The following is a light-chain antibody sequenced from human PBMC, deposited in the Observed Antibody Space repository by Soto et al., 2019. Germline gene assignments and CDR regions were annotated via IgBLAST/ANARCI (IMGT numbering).Light chain of an antibody. CDR3: CSYAGSYTYV. V-gene: IGLV2-11*01. Sequence: QSFLTQPRSVSGSPGQSVTISCTGTSSDLGGYNYVSWYQQHPGKAPKLMIYDVSKRPSGVPDRFSGSKSGNTASLTISGLQAEDEADYYCCSYAGSYTYVFGTGTKVTVL. CDR2: DVS. CDR1: SSDLGGYNY. J-gene: IGLJ1*01.